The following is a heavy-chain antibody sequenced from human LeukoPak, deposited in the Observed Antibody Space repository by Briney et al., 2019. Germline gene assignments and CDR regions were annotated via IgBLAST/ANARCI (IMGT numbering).Heavy chain of an antibody. Sequence: GGSLRLSCAVSGFTFSNDWMHWVRQAPGKGLLWVSRISGDGTTTNYADSVKGRFTISRDNAKNMLYLQMDSLRAEDTAVYYYAGTWSFDYWGQGTLVTVSS. CDR1: GFTFSNDW. V-gene: IGHV3-74*01. D-gene: IGHD2-15*01. CDR2: ISGDGTTT. J-gene: IGHJ4*02. CDR3: AGTWSFDY.